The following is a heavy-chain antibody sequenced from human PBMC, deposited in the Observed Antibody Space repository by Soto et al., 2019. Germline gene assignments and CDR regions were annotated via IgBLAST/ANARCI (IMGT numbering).Heavy chain of an antibody. J-gene: IGHJ4*02. D-gene: IGHD2-21*02. CDR2: IKPDGSET. CDR3: TSRPSGMTYHAVFDF. Sequence: VQLVQSGGPLVQPGGSLRLSCAASGLTFSGHWMTWVRQTPGEGLQWVAAIKPDGSETFYVDSVKGRFTISRDNARNSLFLQMDSLRAEDTAVYYCTSRPSGMTYHAVFDFWGQGTLVTVSS. V-gene: IGHV3-7*03. CDR1: GLTFSGHW.